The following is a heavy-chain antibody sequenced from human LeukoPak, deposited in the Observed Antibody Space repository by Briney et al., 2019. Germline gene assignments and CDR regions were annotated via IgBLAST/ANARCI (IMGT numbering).Heavy chain of an antibody. Sequence: GGTLRLSCAASGLTLSSYGMSWVRQAPGKGLEWVSAIIGTGGSTYHADSEKARFTISRDNSNNTLYLQMNSRRAEDTAVYYCAKGKWGLPYYWGQRTLVTVSS. D-gene: IGHD1-26*01. J-gene: IGHJ4*02. CDR2: IIGTGGST. V-gene: IGHV3-23*01. CDR3: AKGKWGLPYY. CDR1: GLTLSSYG.